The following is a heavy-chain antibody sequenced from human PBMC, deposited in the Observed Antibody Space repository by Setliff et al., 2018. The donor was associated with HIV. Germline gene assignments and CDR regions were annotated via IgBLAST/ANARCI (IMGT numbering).Heavy chain of an antibody. Sequence: GASVKVSCKASGFIFTDYQIHWVRQAPGQGLEWMGRFNPNSRVTNYAQKFQGRVTTTRDTSISTAYMELSRLRSDDTAVYYCARVLHCGGDCYTDAFDIWGQGTMVT. J-gene: IGHJ3*02. V-gene: IGHV1-2*06. CDR2: FNPNSRVT. CDR3: ARVLHCGGDCYTDAFDI. D-gene: IGHD2-21*01. CDR1: GFIFTDYQ.